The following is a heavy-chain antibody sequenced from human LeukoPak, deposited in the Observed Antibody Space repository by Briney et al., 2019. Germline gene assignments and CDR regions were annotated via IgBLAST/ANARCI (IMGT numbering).Heavy chain of an antibody. CDR3: AKAGGNWVNYYFDY. J-gene: IGHJ4*02. CDR1: GFTFSSYA. D-gene: IGHD7-27*01. Sequence: GGSLRLSCAAAGFTFSSYAMSWVRQAPGKGQEWVSAISGSGGSTYYADSVKGRFTISRDNSKNTLYLQMNSLRAEDTAVYYCAKAGGNWVNYYFDYWGQGTLVTVSS. V-gene: IGHV3-23*01. CDR2: ISGSGGST.